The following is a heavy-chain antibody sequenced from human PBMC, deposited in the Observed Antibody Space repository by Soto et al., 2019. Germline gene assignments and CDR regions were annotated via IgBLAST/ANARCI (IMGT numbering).Heavy chain of an antibody. CDR1: GFTFSDYA. CDR3: VRERGLSSFYGMDV. V-gene: IGHV3-23*01. Sequence: GGSLRLSCAASGFTFSDYAMSWVRQAPGKGLEWVSDISDSGGSTHYADSVKGRFTISRDNARNSLYLQMNSLRAEDTAVYYCVRERGLSSFYGMDVWGQGTTVTVSS. D-gene: IGHD3-10*01. J-gene: IGHJ6*02. CDR2: ISDSGGST.